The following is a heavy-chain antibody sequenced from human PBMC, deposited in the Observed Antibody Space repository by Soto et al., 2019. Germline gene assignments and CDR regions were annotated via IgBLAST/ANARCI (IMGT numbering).Heavy chain of an antibody. J-gene: IGHJ6*02. CDR3: ARHAFGSGFYYGMGV. V-gene: IGHV4-59*08. Sequence: SETLSLTCIVFGDSITSYYWSWIRQPPGKGLEWLGYIYYTGSTTYNPSLKSRVTISLDTSKNQFSLKLNSVTAADTAVYYCARHAFGSGFYYGMGVWGQGTTVTVSS. D-gene: IGHD3-10*01. CDR2: IYYTGST. CDR1: GDSITSYY.